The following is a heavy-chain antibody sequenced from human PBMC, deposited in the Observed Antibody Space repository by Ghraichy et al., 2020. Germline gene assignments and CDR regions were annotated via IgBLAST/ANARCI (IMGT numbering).Heavy chain of an antibody. Sequence: SETLSLTCAVYGGSFSGYYWSWIRQPPGKGLEWIGEINHSGSTNYIPSLKSRVTISVDTSKNQFSLILSSVTAADTAFYYCARGIRDDGDYPFDYWGQGTLVTVSS. V-gene: IGHV4-34*01. D-gene: IGHD4-17*01. J-gene: IGHJ4*02. CDR2: INHSGST. CDR1: GGSFSGYY. CDR3: ARGIRDDGDYPFDY.